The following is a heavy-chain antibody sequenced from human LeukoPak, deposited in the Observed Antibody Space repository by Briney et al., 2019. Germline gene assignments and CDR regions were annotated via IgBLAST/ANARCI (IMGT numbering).Heavy chain of an antibody. J-gene: IGHJ3*02. Sequence: GESLRLSCAASGFTFSSYGMHWVRQAPGKGLEWVAVIWYDGSNKYYADSVKGRFTISSDNSKNTLYLQMNNLRAEDTAVYYCARDGSGGYRNRGVFDIWGQGTMVTVSS. CDR3: ARDGSGGYRNRGVFDI. CDR1: GFTFSSYG. D-gene: IGHD5-18*01. CDR2: IWYDGSNK. V-gene: IGHV3-33*08.